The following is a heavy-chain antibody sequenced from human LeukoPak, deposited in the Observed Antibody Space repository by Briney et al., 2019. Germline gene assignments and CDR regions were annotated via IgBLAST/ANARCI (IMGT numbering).Heavy chain of an antibody. CDR2: ISAYNGNT. V-gene: IGHV1-18*01. J-gene: IGHJ6*03. Sequence: ASVKVSCKASGYTFTSYGISWVRQAPGQGLEWMGWISAYNGNTNYAQKFQGRVTITADESTSTAYMELSSLRSEDTAVYYCARLGYCSSTSCLYYMDVWGKGTTVTVSS. CDR3: ARLGYCSSTSCLYYMDV. D-gene: IGHD2-2*01. CDR1: GYTFTSYG.